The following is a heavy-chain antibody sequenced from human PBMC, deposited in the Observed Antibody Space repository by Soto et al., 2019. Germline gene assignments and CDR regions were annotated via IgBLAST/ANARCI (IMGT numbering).Heavy chain of an antibody. CDR3: ARDLGGGGSGRETNWFDP. V-gene: IGHV4-30-4*01. Sequence: PSETLSLTCTVSGGSISSGDYYWSWISQPPGKGLEWIGYIYYSGSTYYNPSLKSRVTISVDTSKNQFSLKLSSVTAADTAVYYCARDLGGGGSGRETNWFDPWGQGTLVTVSS. CDR2: IYYSGST. CDR1: GGSISSGDYY. D-gene: IGHD2-15*01. J-gene: IGHJ5*02.